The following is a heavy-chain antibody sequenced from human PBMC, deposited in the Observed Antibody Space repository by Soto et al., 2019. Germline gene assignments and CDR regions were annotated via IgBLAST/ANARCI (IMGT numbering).Heavy chain of an antibody. CDR1: GGSISSYY. CDR2: IYYSGST. V-gene: IGHV4-59*01. Sequence: PSETLSLTCTVSGGSISSYYWSWIRQPPGKGLEWIGYIYYSGSTNYNPSLKSRVTISVDTSKNQFSLKLSSVTAADTAVYYCARLQGHFEGVNWFDPWGQGTLVTV. J-gene: IGHJ5*02. CDR3: ARLQGHFEGVNWFDP. D-gene: IGHD3-9*01.